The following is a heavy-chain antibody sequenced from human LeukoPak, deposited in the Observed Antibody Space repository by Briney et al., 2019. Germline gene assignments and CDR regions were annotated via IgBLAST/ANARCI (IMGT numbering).Heavy chain of an antibody. V-gene: IGHV1-18*01. J-gene: IGHJ4*02. CDR3: ATDLTESLTGTLGY. Sequence: ASVKVSCKASGYTFTSYGISWVRQAPGQGLEWMGWISAYNGNTNYAQKLQGRVTMTTDTSTSTAYMELRSLRSDDTAVYYCATDLTESLTGTLGYWGQGTLVTVSS. CDR1: GYTFTSYG. CDR2: ISAYNGNT. D-gene: IGHD1-7*01.